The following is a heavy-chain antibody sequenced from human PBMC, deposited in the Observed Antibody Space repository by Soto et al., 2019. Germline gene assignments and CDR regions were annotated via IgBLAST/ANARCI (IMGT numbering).Heavy chain of an antibody. D-gene: IGHD6-13*01. CDR2: ISGSGDKT. J-gene: IGHJ5*02. CDR1: GFSFSNFA. Sequence: PGGSLRLSCAASGFSFSNFAMSWVRQAPGTGLEWVSSISGSGDKTYYLDSVKGRFTISRDNSKNTLYLHMKSLGAEDTAVYFCAKDYASNWYWYFDPWGQGTLVTVSS. V-gene: IGHV3-23*01. CDR3: AKDYASNWYWYFDP.